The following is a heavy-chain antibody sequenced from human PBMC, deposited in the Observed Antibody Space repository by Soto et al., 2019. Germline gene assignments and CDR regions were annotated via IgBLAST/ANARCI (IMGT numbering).Heavy chain of an antibody. CDR3: ARGDSGSYNWFDP. D-gene: IGHD5-12*01. CDR2: IYYSGST. Sequence: QVQLQESGPGLVKPSQTLSLTCTVSGGSISSGGYYWSWIRQHPGKGLEWIGYIYYSGSTYYNPSLKCRVTMSVDTSKNPFSLKLSSVTAADTALYYCARGDSGSYNWFDPWGQGTLVTVSS. J-gene: IGHJ5*02. CDR1: GGSISSGGYY. V-gene: IGHV4-31*03.